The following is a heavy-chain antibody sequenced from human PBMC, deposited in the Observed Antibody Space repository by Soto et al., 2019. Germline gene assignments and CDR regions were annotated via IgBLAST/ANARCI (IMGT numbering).Heavy chain of an antibody. V-gene: IGHV3-11*01. CDR2: ISSSGSTI. CDR3: ASHPVAGIGEYFQH. CDR1: GFTFSDYY. J-gene: IGHJ1*01. Sequence: QVQLVESGGGLGKPGGSLRLSCAGSGFTFSDYYMSCIRQAPGKGLEWVSYISSSGSTIYYADSVKGRFTTSRDNAKNSLYLQMNSLRAEDTAVYYCASHPVAGIGEYFQHWGQGTLVTVSS. D-gene: IGHD6-19*01.